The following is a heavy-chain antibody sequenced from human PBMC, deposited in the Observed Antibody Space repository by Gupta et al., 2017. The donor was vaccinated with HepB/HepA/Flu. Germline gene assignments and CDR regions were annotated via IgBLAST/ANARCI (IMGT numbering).Heavy chain of an antibody. D-gene: IGHD3-3*01. CDR1: GASVPSGGNA. Sequence: QLHLQESSSRLVKPSQNLTLTCAVSGASVPSGGNAWSWLRQSPGQGLEWIGYIYHTGDPKYNPSLQSRVTMSLDRPNNRFALKLASVTAADTAVYYCARGFCSATACYSDWFDPWGQGILVTVSS. J-gene: IGHJ5*02. V-gene: IGHV4-30-2*06. CDR3: ARGFCSATACYSDWFDP. CDR2: IYHTGDP.